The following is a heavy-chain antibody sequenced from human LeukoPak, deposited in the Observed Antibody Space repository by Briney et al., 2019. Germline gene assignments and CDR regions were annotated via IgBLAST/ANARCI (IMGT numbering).Heavy chain of an antibody. Sequence: ASVKVSCKASGYTFITYDISWVRQAPGQGLEWMGWISAYNGNTNYAQKLQGRATLTTESSTNTAYMELRSLRSDDTAVYYCARSAVADTLSAYYFGYWGKGTLVTVSS. CDR1: GYTFITYD. J-gene: IGHJ4*02. CDR2: ISAYNGNT. D-gene: IGHD6-19*01. V-gene: IGHV1-18*01. CDR3: ARSAVADTLSAYYFGY.